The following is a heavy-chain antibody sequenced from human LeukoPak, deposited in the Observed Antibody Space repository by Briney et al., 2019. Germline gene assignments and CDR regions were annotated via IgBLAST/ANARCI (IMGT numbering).Heavy chain of an antibody. CDR2: IYSSGST. V-gene: IGHV4-59*01. CDR3: ASRKLGTDY. CDR1: GGSISNYY. D-gene: IGHD7-27*01. Sequence: SETLSLTCTVSGGSISNYYWSWIRQPPGKGLEWIGYIYSSGSTNYNPSLKSRVTISADTSQNQFSLKLSSVTAADTAVYYCASRKLGTDYWGQGTLVTVSS. J-gene: IGHJ4*02.